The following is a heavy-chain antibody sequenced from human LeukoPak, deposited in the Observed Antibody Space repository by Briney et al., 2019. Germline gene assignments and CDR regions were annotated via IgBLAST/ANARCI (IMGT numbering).Heavy chain of an antibody. D-gene: IGHD3-3*01. Sequence: GGSLRLSCAASGFTFSSHGMSWVRQAPGKGLEWVSTISGSGDNTYYADSVKGRFTISRDNSKNSLYLQMNSLRAEDTAVYYCARDPSRDYDFWSGYHLDAFDIWGQGTMVTVSS. V-gene: IGHV3-23*01. CDR1: GFTFSSHG. CDR3: ARDPSRDYDFWSGYHLDAFDI. CDR2: ISGSGDNT. J-gene: IGHJ3*02.